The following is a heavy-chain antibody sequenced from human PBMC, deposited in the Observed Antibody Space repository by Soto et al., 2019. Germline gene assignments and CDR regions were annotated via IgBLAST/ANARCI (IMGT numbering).Heavy chain of an antibody. CDR1: GFTFSNYA. Sequence: GGSLRLSCAASGFTFSNYAIHWVRQAPGKGLEWVAVIWYDGTTKYYADSVRGRFTISRDTSKNTLYLQMNSLRAEDTAVYYCARDGLEYSGYDIDYWGQGTRVTVSS. CDR3: ARDGLEYSGYDIDY. V-gene: IGHV3-33*01. J-gene: IGHJ4*02. CDR2: IWYDGTTK. D-gene: IGHD5-12*01.